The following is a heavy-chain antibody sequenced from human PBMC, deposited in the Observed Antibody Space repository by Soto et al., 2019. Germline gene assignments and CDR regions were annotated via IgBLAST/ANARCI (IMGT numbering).Heavy chain of an antibody. Sequence: SETLSLTCTVSGGSVSSGSYYWSWIRQPAGKGLEWIGRIYTSGSTNYNPSLKSRVTMSVDTSKNQFSLKLSSVTAADTAVYYGARDFPPGASGRSYYYYYGMDVWGQGTTVTVSS. J-gene: IGHJ6*02. D-gene: IGHD3-10*01. CDR2: IYTSGST. CDR1: GGSVSSGSYY. V-gene: IGHV4-61*02. CDR3: ARDFPPGASGRSYYYYYGMDV.